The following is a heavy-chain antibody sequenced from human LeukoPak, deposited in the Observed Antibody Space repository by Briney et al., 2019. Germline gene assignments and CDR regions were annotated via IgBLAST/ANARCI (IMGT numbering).Heavy chain of an antibody. J-gene: IGHJ4*02. CDR1: GYTFTSYW. CDR3: AKGDIIVGETSHFDY. CDR2: IYPGDSDT. Sequence: GESLKISCKASGYTFTSYWIAWVRQMPGKGLELMGIIYPGDSDTRYSPSFQGQVTMSVDKSISTAYLQWSSLRASDTAVYYCAKGDIIVGETSHFDYWGQGTLVTVSS. V-gene: IGHV5-51*01. D-gene: IGHD1-26*01.